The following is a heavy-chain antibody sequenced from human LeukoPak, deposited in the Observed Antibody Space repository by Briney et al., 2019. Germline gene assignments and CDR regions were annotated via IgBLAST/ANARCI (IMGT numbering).Heavy chain of an antibody. D-gene: IGHD1-26*01. CDR1: GFTFSSYA. CDR3: ATSKYSGSY. Sequence: GGSLRLSCAASGFTFSSYAMSWFRQAPGKGLEWVSAISGSGGRIYYGASVKGRFTISRDNSKNTLNLQMNSLRAEDTAVYYCATSKYSGSYWGQGTLVTVSS. V-gene: IGHV3-23*01. CDR2: ISGSGGRI. J-gene: IGHJ4*02.